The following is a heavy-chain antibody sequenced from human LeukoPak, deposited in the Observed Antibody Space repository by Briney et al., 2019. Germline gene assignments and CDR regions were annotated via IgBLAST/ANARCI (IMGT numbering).Heavy chain of an antibody. D-gene: IGHD1-1*01. J-gene: IGHJ3*02. V-gene: IGHV3-9*01. CDR3: AKETGTTGFDI. Sequence: GRSLRLSCAASGFTFDDYAMHWVRQAPGKGLEWVSGISWNSGSIGYADSVKGRFTISRDNAKNSLYLQMNSLRAEDTALYYFAKETGTTGFDIWGQGTMVTVSS. CDR1: GFTFDDYA. CDR2: ISWNSGSI.